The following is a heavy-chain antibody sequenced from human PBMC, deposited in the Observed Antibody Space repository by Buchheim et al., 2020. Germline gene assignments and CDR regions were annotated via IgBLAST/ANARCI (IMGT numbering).Heavy chain of an antibody. CDR2: IYSGGST. CDR1: GFTISSNY. J-gene: IGHJ6*02. Sequence: EVQLVESGGGLVQPGGSLRLSCAASGFTISSNYMSWVRQAPGKGLEWVSVIYSGGSTYYADSVKGRFTISRDNSKNTRNLQMNSLRAEDTAVYYCATGTMPVYYYYYGMDVWGQGTT. D-gene: IGHD1-7*01. CDR3: ATGTMPVYYYYYGMDV. V-gene: IGHV3-66*02.